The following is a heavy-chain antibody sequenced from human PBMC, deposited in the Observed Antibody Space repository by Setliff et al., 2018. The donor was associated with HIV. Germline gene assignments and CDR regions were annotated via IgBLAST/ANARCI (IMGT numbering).Heavy chain of an antibody. CDR2: IIPIFGTA. V-gene: IGHV1-69*13. J-gene: IGHJ4*02. Sequence: GASVKVSCKTSGDTLSSYAITWVRQAPGQGLEWMGRIIPIFGTADYAQKFQGRVTLTADESTSIAYMELNSLRSEDTAVYYCARAVAASATSVVDYWGQGIQVTVSS. D-gene: IGHD6-13*01. CDR1: GDTLSSYA. CDR3: ARAVAASATSVVDY.